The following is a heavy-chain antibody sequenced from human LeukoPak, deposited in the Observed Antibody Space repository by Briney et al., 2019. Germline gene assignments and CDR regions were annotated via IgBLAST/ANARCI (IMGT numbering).Heavy chain of an antibody. J-gene: IGHJ4*02. CDR1: GVSFSGYH. V-gene: IGHV4-34*01. D-gene: IGHD4-17*01. CDR2: INDRGHT. CDR3: ARDPTTEPNIAYYFDF. Sequence: PSETLSLTCAVYGVSFSGYHWNWIRQFPGKGLEWIWEINDRGHTNYNPSLESRVTISVDTSKKQFSLKLNSVTAADTAVYYCARDPTTEPNIAYYFDFWGQGTLVTVSS.